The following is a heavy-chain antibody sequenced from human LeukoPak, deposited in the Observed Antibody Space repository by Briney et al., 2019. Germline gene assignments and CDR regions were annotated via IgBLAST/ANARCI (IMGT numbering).Heavy chain of an antibody. CDR3: ATMTDYGDSPWDY. CDR1: GYTFTGYY. Sequence: ASVKVSCKASGYTFTGYYMHWVRQAPGQGLEWMGWINPNSGGTNYAQKFQGWVTMTRDTSISTAYMELSRLRSDDTAVYYCATMTDYGDSPWDYWGQGTLVTVSS. CDR2: INPNSGGT. J-gene: IGHJ4*02. V-gene: IGHV1-2*04. D-gene: IGHD4-17*01.